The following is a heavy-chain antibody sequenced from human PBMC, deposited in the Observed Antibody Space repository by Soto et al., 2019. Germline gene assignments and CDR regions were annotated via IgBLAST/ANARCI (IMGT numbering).Heavy chain of an antibody. Sequence: VGSLRLSCAASGFTFSSYWMNWVRQVPGKGLEWVANIKEDGSEKYFLDSVKGRFTISRDNAENSLYLRMNSLRAEDSAVYYCARDLGRTAAGYYYYYAMDVRGQGTTVTVSS. CDR1: GFTFSSYW. V-gene: IGHV3-7*01. CDR3: ARDLGRTAAGYYYYYAMDV. D-gene: IGHD2-2*01. J-gene: IGHJ6*02. CDR2: IKEDGSEK.